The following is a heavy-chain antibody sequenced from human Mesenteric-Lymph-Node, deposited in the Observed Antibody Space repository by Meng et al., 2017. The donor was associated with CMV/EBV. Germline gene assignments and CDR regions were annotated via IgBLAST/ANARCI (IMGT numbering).Heavy chain of an antibody. Sequence: GGSLRLSCAASGFTFSSYWMHWVRQAPGKGLVWVSRINSDGSSTSYADSVKGRFTISRDNAKNTLYLQMNSLRAEDTAVYYCARGSSSGPGPRGTGAFDIWGQGTMVTVSS. CDR3: ARGSSSGPGPRGTGAFDI. CDR1: GFTFSSYW. J-gene: IGHJ3*02. V-gene: IGHV3-74*01. CDR2: INSDGSST. D-gene: IGHD6-19*01.